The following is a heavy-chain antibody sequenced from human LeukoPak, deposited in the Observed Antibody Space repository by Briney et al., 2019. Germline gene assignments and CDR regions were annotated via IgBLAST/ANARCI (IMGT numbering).Heavy chain of an antibody. CDR3: ARDYGSGSYNYYYYGMDV. D-gene: IGHD3-10*01. V-gene: IGHV1-3*01. CDR1: GYTFTDYY. Sequence: ASVKVSCKASGYTFTDYYLHWVRQAPGQRLEWMGWINAGNGNTKYSQKFQGRVTITRDTSASTAYMELSSLRSEDTAVYYCARDYGSGSYNYYYYGMDVWGQGTTVTVSS. CDR2: INAGNGNT. J-gene: IGHJ6*02.